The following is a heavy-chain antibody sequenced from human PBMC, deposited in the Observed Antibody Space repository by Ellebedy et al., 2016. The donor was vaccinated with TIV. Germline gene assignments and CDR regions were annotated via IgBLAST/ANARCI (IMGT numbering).Heavy chain of an antibody. V-gene: IGHV3-11*01. CDR1: GFLFRDYY. J-gene: IGHJ4*02. CDR2: TSSAGTTV. CDR3: ARDYDSSAYQASLGC. Sequence: GGSLRLXXATSGFLFRDYYMSWLRQSPGRGLEWLSYTSSAGTTVYYADSVKGRVAISRDNVKGSLDLEMRSLRVEDTAIYYCARDYDSSAYQASLGCWGQGTLVTVSS. D-gene: IGHD3-22*01.